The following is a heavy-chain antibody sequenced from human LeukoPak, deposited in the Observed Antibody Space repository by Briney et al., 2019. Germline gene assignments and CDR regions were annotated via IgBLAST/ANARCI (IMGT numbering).Heavy chain of an antibody. Sequence: PSETLSLTCTVSGDSISPYYWSWIRQPPGKGLEYIGFIHYTGSTNYNPSLKSRVTMSVDVSRNQLSLRLSSVTAADTAVYYCARHYASGTYPLDYWGQGTLVTVPS. V-gene: IGHV4-59*08. D-gene: IGHD3-10*01. CDR2: IHYTGST. CDR3: ARHYASGTYPLDY. CDR1: GDSISPYY. J-gene: IGHJ4*02.